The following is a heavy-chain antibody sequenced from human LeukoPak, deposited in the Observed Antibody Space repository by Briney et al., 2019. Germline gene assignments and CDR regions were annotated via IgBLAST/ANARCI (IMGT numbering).Heavy chain of an antibody. CDR1: GGSISGYY. CDR3: ARDRAFGVDFDY. V-gene: IGHV4-59*12. D-gene: IGHD3-16*01. J-gene: IGHJ4*02. Sequence: SETLSLTCTVSGGSISGYYWSWFWQPPGRGLEWIGYIHYSGSTKYSPSLKSRLTISVDTSKNQFSLKLSSVTAADTAVYYCARDRAFGVDFDYWGQGTLVTVSS. CDR2: IHYSGST.